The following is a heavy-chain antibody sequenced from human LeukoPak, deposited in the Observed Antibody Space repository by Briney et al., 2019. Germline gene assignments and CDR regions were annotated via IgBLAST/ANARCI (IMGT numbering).Heavy chain of an antibody. CDR2: VDPEDGET. Sequence: ASVKVSCKASGYTFTDYYMHWVRQAPGKGLEWMGLVDPEDGETIYAEKFQGRVTITADTSTDTAYMELSSLRSEDTAVYYCATSCSSTSCYGWGQGTLVTVSS. CDR3: ATSCSSTSCYG. D-gene: IGHD2-2*01. CDR1: GYTFTDYY. V-gene: IGHV1-69-2*01. J-gene: IGHJ4*02.